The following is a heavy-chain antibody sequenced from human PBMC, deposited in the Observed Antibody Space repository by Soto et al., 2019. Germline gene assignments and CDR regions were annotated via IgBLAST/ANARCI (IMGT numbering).Heavy chain of an antibody. J-gene: IGHJ6*03. CDR3: GTGTTSHYYYYYYMDV. CDR1: GFTFSSYS. CDR2: ISSSSSYI. V-gene: IGHV3-21*01. Sequence: GGSLRLSCAASGFTFSSYSMNWVRQAPGKGLEWVSSISSSSSYIYYADSVKGRFTISRDNAKNSLYLQMNSLRAEDTAVYYCGTGTTSHYYYYYYMDVWGKGTTVTVSS. D-gene: IGHD1-1*01.